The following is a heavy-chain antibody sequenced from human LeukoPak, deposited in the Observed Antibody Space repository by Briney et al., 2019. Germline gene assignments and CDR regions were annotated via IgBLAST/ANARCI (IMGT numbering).Heavy chain of an antibody. CDR2: INPNSGGT. D-gene: IGHD3-3*01. CDR3: ARLMRYYDFWSGDYYGMDV. V-gene: IGHV1-2*02. CDR1: GYTFTGYY. J-gene: IGHJ6*04. Sequence: ASVKVSCKASGYTFTGYYMHWVRQAPGQGLGWMGWINPNSGGTNYAQKFQGRVTMTRDTSISTAYMELSRLRSDDTAVYYCARLMRYYDFWSGDYYGMDVWGEGTTVTVSS.